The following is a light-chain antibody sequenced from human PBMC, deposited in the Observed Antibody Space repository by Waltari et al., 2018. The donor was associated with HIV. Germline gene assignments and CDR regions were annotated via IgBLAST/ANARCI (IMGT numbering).Light chain of an antibody. CDR2: DVS. V-gene: IGLV2-14*03. CDR3: SSYTGSSTLGV. CDR1: SSDVGSYNY. Sequence: QSALTQPASVSGSPGPSITISCTGASSDVGSYNYVSWYQQHTGKAPKLMIYDVSNRPSGVSNRFSGSKSGNTASLTISGLQADDEADYYCSSYTGSSTLGVFGTGTRVTVL. J-gene: IGLJ1*01.